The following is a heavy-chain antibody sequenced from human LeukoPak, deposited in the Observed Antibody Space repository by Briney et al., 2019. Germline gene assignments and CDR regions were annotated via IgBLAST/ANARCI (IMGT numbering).Heavy chain of an antibody. J-gene: IGHJ4*02. V-gene: IGHV3-23*01. CDR2: FSGGDDST. Sequence: PGGSLRLSCARSGFTFITYAMSGVRQAPGEGLEWFSDFSGGDDSTYYAHSVRGRFTISRDSSRNTLYLQMNSLRAEDTAVYYCARLSGSYYNSPFYFDYWGQGTLVTVSS. CDR1: GFTFITYA. CDR3: ARLSGSYYNSPFYFDY. D-gene: IGHD3-10*01.